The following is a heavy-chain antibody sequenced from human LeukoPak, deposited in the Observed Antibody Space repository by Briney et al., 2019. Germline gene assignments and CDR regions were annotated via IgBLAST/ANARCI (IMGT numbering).Heavy chain of an antibody. CDR3: ASHYSHAWFGY. V-gene: IGHV5-51*01. Sequence: GGSLQICCQASGCTFSTYPIAWVRQVPGRGLEWMGNFNPANSETTYSPSFQAQVTFSVDKSISTAYLQCSSLKASDTGVYYCASHYSHAWFGYWGQGTLITVSS. D-gene: IGHD6-13*01. J-gene: IGHJ4*02. CDR1: GCTFSTYP. CDR2: FNPANSET.